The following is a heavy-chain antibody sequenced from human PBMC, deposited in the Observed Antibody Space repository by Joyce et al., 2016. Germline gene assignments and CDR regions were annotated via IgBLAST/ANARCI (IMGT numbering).Heavy chain of an antibody. J-gene: IGHJ5*01. Sequence: QLQLQESGPGLVKPSETLSLTCSVSGGSIVSNSYNWGWVRQPPGKPLEWIATIFHTGATYYTPSLQSRVFMSVDTSRNQFSLRLNSVTAADTAVYFCARHPTGFPNWFDTWGQGTLVTVSS. V-gene: IGHV4-39*01. CDR3: ARHPTGFPNWFDT. CDR1: GGSIVSNSYN. CDR2: IFHTGAT. D-gene: IGHD1-14*01.